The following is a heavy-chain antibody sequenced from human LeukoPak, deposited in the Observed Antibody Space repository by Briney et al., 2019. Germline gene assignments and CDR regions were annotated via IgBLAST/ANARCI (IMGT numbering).Heavy chain of an antibody. J-gene: IGHJ4*02. D-gene: IGHD2-2*01. CDR2: IIPIFGTA. CDR1: GGTFSSYA. V-gene: IGHV1-69*01. CDR3: ARDGIVVVPAAMFY. Sequence: GSSMKVSCKASGGTFSSYAISWVRQAPGQGLEWMGGIIPIFGTANYAQKFQGRVTITADESTSTAYMELSSLRSEDTAVYYCARDGIVVVPAAMFYWGQGTLVTVSS.